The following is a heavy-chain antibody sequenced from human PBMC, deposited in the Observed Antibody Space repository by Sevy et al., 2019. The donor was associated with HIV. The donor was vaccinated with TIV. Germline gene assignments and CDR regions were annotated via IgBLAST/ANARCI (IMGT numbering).Heavy chain of an antibody. D-gene: IGHD1-20*01. CDR3: TNRGIVIITGFDY. J-gene: IGHJ4*02. CDR1: GFPFSSYA. CDR2: ISGSGGYT. Sequence: GGSLRLSCAASGFPFSSYAMNWVRQAPGKGLEWVSTISGSGGYTYYSDSVKGRFSISRDNSKNTVYLQMNSLRAEDTAVYYCTNRGIVIITGFDYWGQGTLVTVSS. V-gene: IGHV3-23*01.